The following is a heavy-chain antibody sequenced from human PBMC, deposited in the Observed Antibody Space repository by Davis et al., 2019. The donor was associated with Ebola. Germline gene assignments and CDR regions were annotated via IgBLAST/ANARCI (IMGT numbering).Heavy chain of an antibody. CDR2: MNPNSGNT. CDR1: GYTFTSYD. D-gene: IGHD6-13*01. Sequence: AASVKVSCKASGYTFTSYDINWVRQATGQGLEWMGWMNPNSGNTGYAQKFQGRVTMTRNTSISTAYMELSSLRSEDTAVYYCARDIAAAPNWFDPWGQGTLVTVSS. J-gene: IGHJ5*02. CDR3: ARDIAAAPNWFDP. V-gene: IGHV1-8*01.